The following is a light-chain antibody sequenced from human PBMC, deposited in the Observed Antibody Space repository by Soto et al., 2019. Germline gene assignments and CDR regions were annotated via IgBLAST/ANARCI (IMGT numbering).Light chain of an antibody. CDR2: GAS. CDR3: LQYGTPWWT. J-gene: IGKJ1*01. V-gene: IGKV3-20*01. Sequence: EIVLTQSPGTLSLSPGERVTLSCRASQSVPANYLAWYQQKPGQAPRLLIYGASNRATGIPDRFSGSGSGTNVTLTVSRLEPEDFAVYYCLQYGTPWWTFGQGARVEIK. CDR1: QSVPANY.